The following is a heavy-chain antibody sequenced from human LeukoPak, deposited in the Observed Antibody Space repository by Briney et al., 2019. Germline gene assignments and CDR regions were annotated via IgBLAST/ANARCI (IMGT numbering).Heavy chain of an antibody. V-gene: IGHV4-4*07. CDR2: IYTSGST. CDR1: GGSISSYY. CDR3: ASHGSGSYLGYYYYYMDV. Sequence: SETLSLTCTVSGGSISSYYWSWIRQPAGKGLEWIGRIYTSGSTNYNPSLKSRVTMSVDTSKNQFSLKLSSVTAADTAVYYCASHGSGSYLGYYYYYMDVWGKGPTVTVSS. J-gene: IGHJ6*03. D-gene: IGHD1-26*01.